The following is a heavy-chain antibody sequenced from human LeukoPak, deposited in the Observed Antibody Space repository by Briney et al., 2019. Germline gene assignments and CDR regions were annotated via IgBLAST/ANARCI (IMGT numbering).Heavy chain of an antibody. V-gene: IGHV4-30-2*01. J-gene: IGHJ4*02. CDR3: AREECSGGSCYFDY. Sequence: PSQTLSLTCAVSGGSLSSGGYSWGWVRQPPGRGREGIGYIYHSGSTYYNPSLKSRVTISVDRSKNQFSLKLSSVTAADTAVYYCAREECSGGSCYFDYWGQGTLVTVSS. CDR1: GGSLSSGGYS. D-gene: IGHD2-15*01. CDR2: IYHSGST.